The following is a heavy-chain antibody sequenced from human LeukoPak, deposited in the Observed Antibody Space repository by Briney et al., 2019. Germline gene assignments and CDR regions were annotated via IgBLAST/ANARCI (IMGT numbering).Heavy chain of an antibody. CDR2: IFPNGNT. CDR3: ARANPVYGDFDY. V-gene: IGHV3-53*01. D-gene: IGHD4-17*01. J-gene: IGHJ4*02. CDR1: GLAVSDNY. Sequence: GGSLRLSCAVSGLAVSDNYMSWVRQASGKGLEWVSLIFPNGNTYYADFVQGRFSISRDNSRNTLFLDMSSLRAEDTAVFFCARANPVYGDFDYWGQGTLVTVSS.